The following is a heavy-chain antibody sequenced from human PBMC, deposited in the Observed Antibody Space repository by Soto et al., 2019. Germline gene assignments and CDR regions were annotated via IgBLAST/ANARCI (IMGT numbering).Heavy chain of an antibody. D-gene: IGHD3-3*01. CDR2: INAGNGNT. CDR1: GYTFTSYA. V-gene: IGHV1-3*01. J-gene: IGHJ6*02. CDR3: AREIRFLEWSTGDYYYYGMDV. Sequence: ASVKVSCKASGYTFTSYAMHWVRQAPGQRLEWMGWINAGNGNTKYSQRFQGRVTITRDTSASTAYMELSSLRSEDTAVYYCAREIRFLEWSTGDYYYYGMDVWGQGTTVTVSS.